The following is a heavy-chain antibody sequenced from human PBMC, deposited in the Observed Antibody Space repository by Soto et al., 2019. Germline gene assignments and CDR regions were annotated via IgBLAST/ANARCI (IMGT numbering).Heavy chain of an antibody. CDR3: ARPKVPFPDFWIGYEIWRFVP. V-gene: IGHV1-46*01. J-gene: IGHJ5*02. CDR1: GYTFTSYY. Sequence: ASVKVSCKASGYTFTSYYMHWVRQAPGQGLEWMGIINPSGGSTSYAQKFQGRVTMTRDTSTSTGYMELSSLRSEDSAVYYCARPKVPFPDFWIGYEIWRFVPWGQGTLVTV. D-gene: IGHD3-3*01. CDR2: INPSGGST.